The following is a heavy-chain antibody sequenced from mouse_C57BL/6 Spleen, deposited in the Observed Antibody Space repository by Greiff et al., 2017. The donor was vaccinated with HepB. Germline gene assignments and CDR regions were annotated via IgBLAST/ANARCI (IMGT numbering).Heavy chain of an antibody. Sequence: EVQLQQSGAELVRPGASVKLSCTASGFNIKDYYMHWVKQRPEQGLEWIGRIDPEDGDTEYAPKFQGKATMTADTSSNTAYLQLSSLTSEDTAVYYCTLIYYDYDGDWFAYWGQGTLVTVSA. V-gene: IGHV14-1*01. D-gene: IGHD2-4*01. J-gene: IGHJ3*01. CDR1: GFNIKDYY. CDR2: IDPEDGDT. CDR3: TLIYYDYDGDWFAY.